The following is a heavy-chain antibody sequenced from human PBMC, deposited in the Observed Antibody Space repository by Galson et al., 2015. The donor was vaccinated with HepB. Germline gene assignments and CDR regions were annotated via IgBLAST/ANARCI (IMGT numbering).Heavy chain of an antibody. CDR3: ARGKGAWFGELLPSNWFDP. CDR1: GFTFSSYA. J-gene: IGHJ5*02. D-gene: IGHD3-10*01. Sequence: SLRLSCAASGFTFSSYAMSWVRQAPGKGLEWVSSISSSSSYIYYADSVKGRFTISRDNAKNSLYLQMNSLRAEDTAVYYCARGKGAWFGELLPSNWFDPWGQGTLVTASS. V-gene: IGHV3-21*01. CDR2: ISSSSSYI.